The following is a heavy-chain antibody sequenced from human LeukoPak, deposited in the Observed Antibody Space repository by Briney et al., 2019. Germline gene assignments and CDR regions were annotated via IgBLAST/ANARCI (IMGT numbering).Heavy chain of an antibody. CDR1: GGSISSSSYY. D-gene: IGHD3-22*01. J-gene: IGHJ3*02. CDR3: ARDHPVSGYYYNAFDI. V-gene: IGHV4-39*07. Sequence: SETLSLTCTVSGGSISSSSYYWGWIRQPPGKGPEWIGSIYYSGSTYYNPSLKSRVTISVDTSKNQFSLKLSSVTAADTAVYYCARDHPVSGYYYNAFDIWGQGTMVTVSS. CDR2: IYYSGST.